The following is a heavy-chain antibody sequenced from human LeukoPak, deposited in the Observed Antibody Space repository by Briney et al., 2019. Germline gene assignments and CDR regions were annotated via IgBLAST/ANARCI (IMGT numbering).Heavy chain of an antibody. J-gene: IGHJ4*02. CDR1: GDSISSYY. V-gene: IGHV4-59*01. CDR3: ARWYSGYDGNFDY. D-gene: IGHD5-12*01. Sequence: SETLSLTCTVSGDSISSYYWSWIRQPPGKGLEWIGYISYSGSTSYNPSLKSRVTISVDTSKNQFSLKLSSVTAADTAVYYCARWYSGYDGNFDYWGQGTLVTVSS. CDR2: ISYSGST.